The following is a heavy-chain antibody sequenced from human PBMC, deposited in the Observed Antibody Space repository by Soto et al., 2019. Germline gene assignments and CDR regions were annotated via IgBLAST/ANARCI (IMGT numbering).Heavy chain of an antibody. CDR1: VNTFTRTG. D-gene: IGHD1-20*01. CDR2: ISAYNGNR. J-gene: IGHJ6*02. V-gene: IGHV1-18*01. CDR3: VSAVVYSGSPHAMDV. Sequence: GSSVKVCCKAWVNTFTRTGITWVRQAPGQGLEWMGWISAYNGNRNYAQKLQGRVTLTTDTSTSTAYVELGSLTSDDTAVYYCVSAVVYSGSPHAMDVRGQGTTVTVSS.